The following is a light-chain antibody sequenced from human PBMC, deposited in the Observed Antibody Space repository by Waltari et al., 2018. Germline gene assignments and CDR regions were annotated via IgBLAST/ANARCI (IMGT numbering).Light chain of an antibody. V-gene: IGKV1D-16*01. J-gene: IGKJ3*01. CDR2: AAS. CDR3: QQYDSYPHT. CDR1: QGISTW. Sequence: DIQMTQSPSSLSASVGDRITITCRASQGISTWLAWYQQKPEKAPKSLIYAASTLQSGVPSRFSGSRAWADFILTINSLQPEDFATYYCQQYDSYPHTFGPGTTVDLK.